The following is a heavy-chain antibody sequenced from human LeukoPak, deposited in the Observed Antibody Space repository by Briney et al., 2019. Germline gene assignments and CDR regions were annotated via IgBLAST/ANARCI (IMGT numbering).Heavy chain of an antibody. CDR1: GGSISSYY. Sequence: SETLSLTCTVSGGSISSYYWSWIRQPAGKGLEWIGRIYTSGSTNYNPSVKSRVTISVDTSKNQFSLKLSSVTAADTAVYYCARVDQANWFDPWGQGTLVTVSS. V-gene: IGHV4-4*07. J-gene: IGHJ5*02. CDR3: ARVDQANWFDP. CDR2: IYTSGST.